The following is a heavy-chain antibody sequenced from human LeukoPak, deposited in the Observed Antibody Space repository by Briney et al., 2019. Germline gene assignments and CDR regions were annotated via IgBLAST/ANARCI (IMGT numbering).Heavy chain of an antibody. J-gene: IGHJ4*02. V-gene: IGHV4-38-2*02. Sequence: SETLSLTCTVSGYSISSGYYWDWIRQPPGKGLEWIGTLSHSGSSYYNPSLKSRVTISVDTSKNQFYLKLSSLTAADTAVYYCARRDDSSGYHKIFDYWGPGTLVTVSS. CDR3: ARRDDSSGYHKIFDY. D-gene: IGHD3-22*01. CDR1: GYSISSGYY. CDR2: LSHSGSS.